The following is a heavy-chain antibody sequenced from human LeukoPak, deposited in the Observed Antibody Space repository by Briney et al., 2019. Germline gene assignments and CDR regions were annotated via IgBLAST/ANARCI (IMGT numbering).Heavy chain of an antibody. J-gene: IGHJ4*02. CDR3: ARQDTAMVFY. CDR1: GGSISSYY. Sequence: SETLSLTCTVSGGSISSYYWSWIRQPPGKGLGWIGYIYYTGSTNYNPSLKSRVTISVDTSKNQFSLKLSSVTAADTAVYYCARQDTAMVFYWGQGTLVTVSS. D-gene: IGHD5-18*01. CDR2: IYYTGST. V-gene: IGHV4-59*01.